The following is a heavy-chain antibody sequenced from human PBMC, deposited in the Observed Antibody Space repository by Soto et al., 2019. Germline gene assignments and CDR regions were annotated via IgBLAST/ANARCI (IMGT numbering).Heavy chain of an antibody. D-gene: IGHD3-22*01. CDR2: IYYSGST. CDR1: GGSISSGGYY. V-gene: IGHV4-31*03. Sequence: LSLTCTVSGGSISSGGYYWSWIRQHPGKGLEWIGYIYYSGSTYYNPSLKSRVTISVDMSKNQFSLKLSSVTAADTAVYYCIGGSRGYQSFDYWGQGTLVTVSS. J-gene: IGHJ4*02. CDR3: IGGSRGYQSFDY.